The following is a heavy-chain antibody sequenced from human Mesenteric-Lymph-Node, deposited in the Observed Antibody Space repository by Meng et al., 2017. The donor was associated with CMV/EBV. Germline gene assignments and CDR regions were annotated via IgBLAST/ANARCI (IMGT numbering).Heavy chain of an antibody. CDR3: ARGSSYDILTGYFDY. CDR2: INHSGST. V-gene: IGHV4-34*01. CDR1: GGSCMCYY. Sequence: QGQFHQGGAGPLEPSETLAVTCAVYGGSCMCYYWNWIRQSPEKGLEWIGEINHSGSTTYNPSFTSRIIISVDTSTNQISLNMSSVTAADTAVYYCARGSSYDILTGYFDYWGQGALVTVSS. J-gene: IGHJ4*02. D-gene: IGHD3-9*01.